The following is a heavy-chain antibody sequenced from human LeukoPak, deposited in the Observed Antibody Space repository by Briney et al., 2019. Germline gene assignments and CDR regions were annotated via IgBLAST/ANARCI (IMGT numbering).Heavy chain of an antibody. CDR1: GYTFTGYY. CDR3: APLNLGYCSSTSCRGGY. J-gene: IGHJ4*02. D-gene: IGHD2-2*01. V-gene: IGHV1-2*02. Sequence: ASVKVSCKASGYTFTGYYMHWVRQAPGQGLEWMGWMNPNSGGTNYAQKFQGRVTMTRDTSISTAYMELSRLRSDDTAVYYCAPLNLGYCSSTSCRGGYWGQGTLVTVSS. CDR2: MNPNSGGT.